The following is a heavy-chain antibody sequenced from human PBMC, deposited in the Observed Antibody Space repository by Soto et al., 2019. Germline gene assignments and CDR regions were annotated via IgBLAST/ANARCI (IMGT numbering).Heavy chain of an antibody. CDR1: GYTFTSYA. J-gene: IGHJ6*02. D-gene: IGHD2-15*01. CDR2: INAGNGNT. CDR3: ARGDCSGGSCYSGYYYYYGMDV. V-gene: IGHV1-3*01. Sequence: ASVKVSCKASGYTFTSYAMHWVRQAPGQRLEWMGWINAGNGNTKYSQKFQGRVTITRDTSASTAYMELSSLRSEDTAVYYCARGDCSGGSCYSGYYYYYGMDVWGRGTTVTVSS.